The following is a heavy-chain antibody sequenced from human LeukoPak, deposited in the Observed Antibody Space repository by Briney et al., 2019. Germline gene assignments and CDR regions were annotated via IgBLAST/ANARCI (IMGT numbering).Heavy chain of an antibody. V-gene: IGHV3-7*01. CDR3: ARDISGSPDAFDI. J-gene: IGHJ3*02. Sequence: QPGGSLRLSCAASGFTFSSYWMSWVRQAPGKGLEWVANIKQDGSEKYYVDSVKGRFTISRDNAKNSLYLQMNSLRAEDTAVYYCARDISGSPDAFDIWGQGTMVTVSS. D-gene: IGHD1-26*01. CDR2: IKQDGSEK. CDR1: GFTFSSYW.